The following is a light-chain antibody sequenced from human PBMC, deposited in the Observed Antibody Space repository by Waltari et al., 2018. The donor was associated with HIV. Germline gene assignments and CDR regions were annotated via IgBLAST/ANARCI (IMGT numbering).Light chain of an antibody. V-gene: IGKV3-20*01. Sequence: IVLTQSPGTLSLSPGEGATLSCRASQSISDNYVAWYQQKPGQAPRLIMSGASSRATDIPDRFVGSGSGTDFILTVSRLEPEDFAVYYCQQYDNWPPWTFGQGTKVE. CDR3: QQYDNWPPWT. CDR2: GAS. J-gene: IGKJ1*01. CDR1: QSISDNY.